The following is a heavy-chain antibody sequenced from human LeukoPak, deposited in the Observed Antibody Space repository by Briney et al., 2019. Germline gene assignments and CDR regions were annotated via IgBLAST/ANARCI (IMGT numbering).Heavy chain of an antibody. CDR1: GFTVSSSY. D-gene: IGHD3-3*01. CDR3: ARDAFGVDKSPF. CDR2: IKSDGSST. V-gene: IGHV3-74*01. Sequence: PGGSLRLSCAASGFTVSSSYVGWVRQAPGKGLVWVSRIKSDGSSTYYADSVKGRFTISRDNAKNTLYLQMNSLRAEDTAVYYCARDAFGVDKSPFWGQGTLVTVSS. J-gene: IGHJ4*02.